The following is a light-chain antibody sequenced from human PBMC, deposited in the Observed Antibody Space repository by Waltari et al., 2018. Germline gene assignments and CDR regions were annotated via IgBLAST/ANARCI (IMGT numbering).Light chain of an antibody. J-gene: IGLJ1*01. CDR1: SSDVGAYNY. CDR2: DVS. Sequence: QSALTQPASVSGSPGQSITISCSGTSSDVGAYNYVCWYQQHPGKAPKLIIYDVSVRPSGVSNRFSGSKSGNTASLTISGLHPEDEADYYCGTSTTTRNHVFGTGTKVTVL. CDR3: GTSTTTRNHV. V-gene: IGLV2-14*03.